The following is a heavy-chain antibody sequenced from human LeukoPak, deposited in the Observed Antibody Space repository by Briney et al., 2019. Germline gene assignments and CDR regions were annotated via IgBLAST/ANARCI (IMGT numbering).Heavy chain of an antibody. V-gene: IGHV3-7*03. CDR3: ARDLPPLYYDSSGFPLDY. CDR1: GFTFSSYW. Sequence: GGSLRLSCAASGFTFSSYWMSWVRQATGKGLEWVANIKQGGSEKYYVDSVKGRFTISRDNAKNSLYLQMNSLRAEDTAVYYCARDLPPLYYDSSGFPLDYWGQGTLVTVSS. D-gene: IGHD3-22*01. J-gene: IGHJ4*02. CDR2: IKQGGSEK.